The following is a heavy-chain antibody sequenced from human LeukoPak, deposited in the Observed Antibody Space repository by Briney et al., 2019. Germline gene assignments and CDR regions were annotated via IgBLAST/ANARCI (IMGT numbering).Heavy chain of an antibody. V-gene: IGHV4-39*07. CDR1: GGSFSSSTYY. CDR2: IYHSGST. Sequence: AETLSLTCTVSGGSFSSSTYYWGWIRQPPGKRLEWIGTIYHSGSTYYNPSLKSRVTISLDTSKNQFSLKLSSVTAADTGVYYCAREHYGSGSYSDVWGKGTTVTVSS. D-gene: IGHD3-10*01. CDR3: AREHYGSGSYSDV. J-gene: IGHJ6*04.